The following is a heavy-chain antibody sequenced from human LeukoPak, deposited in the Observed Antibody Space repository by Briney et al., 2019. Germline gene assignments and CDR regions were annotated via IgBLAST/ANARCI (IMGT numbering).Heavy chain of an antibody. D-gene: IGHD3-3*01. Sequence: TSETLSLNCTVSGGSISSYYWSWIRQPPGKGLEWIGYIYYSGSTNYNPSLKSRVTISVDTSKNQFSLKLSSVTAADTAVYYCARGSGYSPAFDIWGQGTMVTVSS. CDR3: ARGSGYSPAFDI. V-gene: IGHV4-59*01. CDR2: IYYSGST. J-gene: IGHJ3*02. CDR1: GGSISSYY.